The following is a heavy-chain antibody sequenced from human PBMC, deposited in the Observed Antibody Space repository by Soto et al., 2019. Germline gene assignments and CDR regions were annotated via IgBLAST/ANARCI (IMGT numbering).Heavy chain of an antibody. D-gene: IGHD6-25*01. CDR3: ARDLAGPTY. J-gene: IGHJ4*01. V-gene: IGHV3-7*01. CDR2: IKQDGSEM. CDR1: GFTFSSYW. Sequence: DLVESGGGLVQPGGSLRLSCAVSGFTFSSYWMNWVRQAPGQGLEWVANIKQDGSEMYYVDSVKGRFTISRDNAKDSLYLQMNSLRAEDTAVYYCARDLAGPTYWGHGPLVTVSS.